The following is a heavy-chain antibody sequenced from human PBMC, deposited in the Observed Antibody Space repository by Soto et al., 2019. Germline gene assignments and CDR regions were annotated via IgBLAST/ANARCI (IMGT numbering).Heavy chain of an antibody. J-gene: IGHJ4*02. CDR3: AKDLSGPPVYYFDY. CDR2: ISGSGGST. Sequence: GGSLRLSCASSGFTFSSYAMSWVRQAPGKGLEWVSAISGSGGSTYYADSVKGRFTISRDNSKNTLYLQMNSLRAEDTAVYYCAKDLSGPPVYYFDYWGQGTLVTVSS. CDR1: GFTFSSYA. V-gene: IGHV3-23*01. D-gene: IGHD3-16*01.